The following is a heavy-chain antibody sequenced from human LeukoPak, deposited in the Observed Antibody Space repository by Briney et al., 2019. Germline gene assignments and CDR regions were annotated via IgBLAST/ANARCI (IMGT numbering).Heavy chain of an antibody. CDR2: ISYDGSNK. D-gene: IGHD3-9*01. CDR1: GFTFSSYG. J-gene: IGHJ4*02. CDR3: ARGPPTFSDY. V-gene: IGHV3-30*03. Sequence: GRSLRLSCAASGFTFSSYGMHWVRQAPGKGLEWVAVISYDGSNKYYADSVKGRFTISRDNSKNTLYLQMNSLRAEDTAVYYCARGPPTFSDYWGQGTLVTVSS.